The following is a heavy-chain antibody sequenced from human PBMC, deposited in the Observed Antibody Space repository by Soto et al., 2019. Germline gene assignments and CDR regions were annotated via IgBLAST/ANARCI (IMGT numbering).Heavy chain of an antibody. J-gene: IGHJ3*02. Sequence: QVQLQESGPGLVKPSETLSLSCSVSGGSISSYYWSWIRQPPGKGLEWIAYIYYSGSTSYNPSLKSRVPISPEPSKNPFSRKLSSVTAADTAVYYCARTYDGSGPNSGGYGFDIWGQGTMVTVSS. CDR2: IYYSGST. CDR3: ARTYDGSGPNSGGYGFDI. D-gene: IGHD3-22*01. CDR1: GGSISSYY. V-gene: IGHV4-59*01.